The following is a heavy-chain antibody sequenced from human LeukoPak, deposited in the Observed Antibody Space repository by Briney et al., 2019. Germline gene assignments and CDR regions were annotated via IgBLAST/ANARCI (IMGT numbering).Heavy chain of an antibody. Sequence: ASVKVSCKASGYTFTSYGISWVRQAPGQGLEWMGWISAYNGNTNYAQKLQGRVTMTTDTSTSTAYMELRSLRSDDTAVYYCARACCLLGYGSVDYWGQGTLVTVSS. J-gene: IGHJ4*02. CDR3: ARACCLLGYGSVDY. CDR1: GYTFTSYG. CDR2: ISAYNGNT. D-gene: IGHD3-10*01. V-gene: IGHV1-18*01.